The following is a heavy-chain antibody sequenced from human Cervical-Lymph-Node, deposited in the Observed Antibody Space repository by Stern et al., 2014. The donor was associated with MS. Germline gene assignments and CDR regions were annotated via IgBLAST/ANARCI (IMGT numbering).Heavy chain of an antibody. CDR1: GFTFSSYG. CDR3: ARSSSPSPYYYYGMDV. Sequence: MQLVESGGGVVQPGRSLRLSCAASGFTFSSYGMHWVRQAPGKGLEWVAVIWYDGRNKYYEDSVKGRFTISRDNSKNTLYLQMNSLRAEDTAVYYCARSSSPSPYYYYGMDVWGQGTTVTVSS. CDR2: IWYDGRNK. D-gene: IGHD6-13*01. J-gene: IGHJ6*02. V-gene: IGHV3-33*01.